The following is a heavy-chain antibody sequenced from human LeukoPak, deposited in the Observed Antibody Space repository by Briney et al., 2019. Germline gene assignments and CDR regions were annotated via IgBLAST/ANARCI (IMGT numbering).Heavy chain of an antibody. J-gene: IGHJ6*02. CDR2: ISSSSSYT. D-gene: IGHD3-10*01. CDR1: GFTFSDYY. Sequence: GGSLRLSCAASGFTFSDYYMSWIRQAPGEGLEWVSYISSSSSYTNYADSVKGRFTISRDNAKNSLYLQMNSLRAEDTAVYYCARAYGSGYGMDVWGQGTTVTVSS. V-gene: IGHV3-11*05. CDR3: ARAYGSGYGMDV.